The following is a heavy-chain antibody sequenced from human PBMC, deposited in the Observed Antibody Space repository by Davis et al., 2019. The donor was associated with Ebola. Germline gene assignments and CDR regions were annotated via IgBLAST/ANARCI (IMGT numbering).Heavy chain of an antibody. CDR1: GYTFTNYY. CDR3: ARDLREGYGDLYYYGMDV. V-gene: IGHV1-46*01. Sequence: AASVKVSCKASGYTFTNYYMHWVRQAPGQGLEWMGIINPSGGSTSYAQKFQGRVTMTRDTSTSTVYMELSSLRSEDTAVYYCARDLREGYGDLYYYGMDVWGQGTTVTVSS. CDR2: INPSGGST. J-gene: IGHJ6*02. D-gene: IGHD4-17*01.